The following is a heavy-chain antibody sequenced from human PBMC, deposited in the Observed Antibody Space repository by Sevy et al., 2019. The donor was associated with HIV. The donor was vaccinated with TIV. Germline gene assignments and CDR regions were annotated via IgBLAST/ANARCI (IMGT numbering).Heavy chain of an antibody. V-gene: IGHV4-30-4*01. CDR1: GGSISSGDYY. J-gene: IGHJ6*02. D-gene: IGHD3-22*01. Sequence: SETLSLTCTVSGGSISSGDYYWSWIRQPPGKGREWIGYIYYSGSTYYNPSLKSRVTISVDTSKNQFSLKLSSVTAADTAVYYCARDSSGYQDYGMDVWGQGTTVTVSS. CDR3: ARDSSGYQDYGMDV. CDR2: IYYSGST.